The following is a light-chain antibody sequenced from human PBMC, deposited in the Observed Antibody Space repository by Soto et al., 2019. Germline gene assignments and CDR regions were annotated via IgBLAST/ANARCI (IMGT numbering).Light chain of an antibody. CDR3: CSYAGSSTSV. V-gene: IGLV2-23*01. J-gene: IGLJ2*01. Sequence: QSMLTQPASVSGSPGQSITISCTGTSSDVGSYNLVSWYQQHPGKAPKLMIYEGSKRPSGVSNRFSGSKSGNTASLTISGLQAEDEADYYCCSYAGSSTSVFGGGTQLTVL. CDR2: EGS. CDR1: SSDVGSYNL.